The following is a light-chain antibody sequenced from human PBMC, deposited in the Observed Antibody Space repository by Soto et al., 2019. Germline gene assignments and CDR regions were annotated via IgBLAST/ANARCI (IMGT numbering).Light chain of an antibody. V-gene: IGLV3-21*02. CDR1: NIGTKG. CDR2: DDS. Sequence: SYELTQPPSVSVAPGQTARITCGGNNIGTKGVHWYQQRPGQAPVLVVYDDSDRPSGIPERFSGSNSGNTASLTISRVEAGDEADYYCQVWDSGSDHYVFGTGTQLTVL. CDR3: QVWDSGSDHYV. J-gene: IGLJ1*01.